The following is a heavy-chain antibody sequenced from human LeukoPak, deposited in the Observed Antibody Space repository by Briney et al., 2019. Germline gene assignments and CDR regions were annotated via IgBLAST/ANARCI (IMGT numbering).Heavy chain of an antibody. Sequence: GGSLRLSCAASGFTFSSYSMNWVRQAPGKGLEWVSSISSSSSYIYYADSVKGRFTISRDNAKNSLYLQMNSLRAEDTAVYYCVGYCSRTSCYDPPPYYYYYMDVWGKGTTVTVSS. J-gene: IGHJ6*03. V-gene: IGHV3-21*01. CDR3: VGYCSRTSCYDPPPYYYYYMDV. CDR1: GFTFSSYS. CDR2: ISSSSSYI. D-gene: IGHD2-2*01.